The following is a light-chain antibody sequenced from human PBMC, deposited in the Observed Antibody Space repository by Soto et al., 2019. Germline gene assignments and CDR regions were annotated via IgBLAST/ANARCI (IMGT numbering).Light chain of an antibody. Sequence: DIQMTQSPSTLSASVGDGVTITCRASQNISVWLAWYQQRPGKAPKFLIYDASSLETGVPSRFSGSGSGTEFTLTSRSLQPDDFATYYCQQHDSSSPTFGQGTKLEIK. CDR3: QQHDSSSPT. V-gene: IGKV1-5*01. CDR1: QNISVW. CDR2: DAS. J-gene: IGKJ2*01.